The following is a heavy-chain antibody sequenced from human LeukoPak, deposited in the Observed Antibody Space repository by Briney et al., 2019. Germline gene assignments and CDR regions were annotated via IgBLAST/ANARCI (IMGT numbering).Heavy chain of an antibody. CDR1: GFTVSSNY. CDR3: ASEASFQKYCSSTSCYSYYYGMDV. D-gene: IGHD2-2*02. V-gene: IGHV3-53*01. CDR2: IYSGGST. Sequence: PGGSLRLSCAASGFTVSSNYMSWVRQAPGKGLEWVSVIYSGGSTYYADSVKGRFTISRDNSKNTLYLQMNSLRAEDTAVYYCASEASFQKYCSSTSCYSYYYGMDVWGQGTTVTVSS. J-gene: IGHJ6*02.